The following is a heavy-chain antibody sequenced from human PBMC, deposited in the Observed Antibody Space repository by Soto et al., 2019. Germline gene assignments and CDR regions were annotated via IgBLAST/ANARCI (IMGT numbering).Heavy chain of an antibody. CDR1: GYTFTSYG. J-gene: IGHJ5*02. CDR2: ISAYNGNT. D-gene: IGHD3-22*01. Sequence: ASVKVSCKASGYTFTSYGISWVRQAPGQGLEWMGWISAYNGNTNFAQKLQGRVTMTTDTSTSTAYMELRSLRSDDTAVYYCARDGLCYSYASSGSTNNWFDTWGQGTLVTVSS. V-gene: IGHV1-18*01. CDR3: ARDGLCYSYASSGSTNNWFDT.